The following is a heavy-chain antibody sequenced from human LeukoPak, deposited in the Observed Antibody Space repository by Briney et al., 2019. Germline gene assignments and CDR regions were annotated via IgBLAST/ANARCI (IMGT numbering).Heavy chain of an antibody. CDR2: INPNSGGT. CDR1: GYTFTGYY. Sequence: GASVKVSCKASGYTFTGYYMHWVRQAPGQGLEWMGWINPNSGGTNYAQKFQGRVTMTRDTSISTAYMELSRLRSDDAAVYYCARVIVVVPAARMMGVFDPWGQGTLVTVSS. J-gene: IGHJ5*02. V-gene: IGHV1-2*02. D-gene: IGHD2-2*01. CDR3: ARVIVVVPAARMMGVFDP.